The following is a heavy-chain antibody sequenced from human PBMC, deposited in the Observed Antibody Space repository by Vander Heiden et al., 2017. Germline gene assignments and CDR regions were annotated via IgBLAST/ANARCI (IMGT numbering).Heavy chain of an antibody. CDR3: TSSYGDYRRFDN. V-gene: IGHV3-72*01. CDR2: IRKKVNSYTT. D-gene: IGHD4-17*01. Sequence: EVQLVESGGGLVQPGGSLRLSCAASVFTFSDRYMDWVRRAPGKGLEWVGRIRKKVNSYTTEYAASVKDRFTISRDDSKNSLYLQMNSLKTEDTAVYYCTSSYGDYRRFDNWGQGTLVTVSS. CDR1: VFTFSDRY. J-gene: IGHJ4*02.